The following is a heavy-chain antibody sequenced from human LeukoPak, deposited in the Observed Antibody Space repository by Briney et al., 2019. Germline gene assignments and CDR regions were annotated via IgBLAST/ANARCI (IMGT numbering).Heavy chain of an antibody. CDR1: GFTFSSYG. J-gene: IGHJ4*02. CDR3: AKDGNYYDSSGYGDY. D-gene: IGHD3-22*01. Sequence: GGSLRLSCAASGFTFSSYGMHWVRQAPGKGLEWVAFIRYVGSNKYYADSVKGRFTISRDNSKNTLYLQMHSLRAEDTAVYYCAKDGNYYDSSGYGDYWGQGTLVTVSS. CDR2: IRYVGSNK. V-gene: IGHV3-30*02.